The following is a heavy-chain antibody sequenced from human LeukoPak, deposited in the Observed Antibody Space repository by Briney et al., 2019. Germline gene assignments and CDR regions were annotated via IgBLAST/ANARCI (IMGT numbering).Heavy chain of an antibody. Sequence: ASVKVSCKASGYSFTNYYMHWVRQARGQGLEWMGWINPNGGGTNYAQRFQGRVTMTRDTSISTGYMELSSLRSDDTAVYYCASTSSQEGMDVWGQGTTVTVSS. CDR3: ASTSSQEGMDV. CDR2: INPNGGGT. CDR1: GYSFTNYY. D-gene: IGHD6-6*01. V-gene: IGHV1-2*02. J-gene: IGHJ6*02.